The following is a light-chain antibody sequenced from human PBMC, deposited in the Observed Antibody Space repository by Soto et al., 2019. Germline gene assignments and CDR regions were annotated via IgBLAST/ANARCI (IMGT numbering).Light chain of an antibody. CDR1: QSIRTY. CDR2: AAS. CDR3: QQSASMGF. J-gene: IGKJ3*01. Sequence: DIQMTQSPSSLSASVGHRVTITCRASQSIRTYLNWYQQNPGKAPKFLIYAASNLQSGVPSRFSGSGSGTEFTLTITSLQPEDFETYYCQQSASMGFFGPGTKVHIK. V-gene: IGKV1-39*01.